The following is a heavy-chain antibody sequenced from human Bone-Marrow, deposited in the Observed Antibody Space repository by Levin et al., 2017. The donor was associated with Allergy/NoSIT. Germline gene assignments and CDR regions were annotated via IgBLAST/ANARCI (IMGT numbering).Heavy chain of an antibody. D-gene: IGHD3-10*01. CDR1: GFTFSSYG. Sequence: GESLKISCAASGFTFSSYGLHWVRQAPGKWLEWVAGIWYRGSKEYYADSVKGRFTISRDNAKNTLYLHMNSLTVEAPAVYYCARERFYSDSGSNFSWFDPRGQGTLVTVSS. V-gene: IGHV3-33*01. CDR3: ARERFYSDSGSNFSWFDP. J-gene: IGHJ5*02. CDR2: IWYRGSKE.